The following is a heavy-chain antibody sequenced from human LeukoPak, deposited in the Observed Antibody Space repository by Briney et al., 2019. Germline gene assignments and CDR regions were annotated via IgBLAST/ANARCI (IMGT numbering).Heavy chain of an antibody. CDR1: GFTFSDHG. V-gene: IGHV3-33*01. CDR2: IWYNGSKK. CDR3: ARDPYGSGDGYFDY. D-gene: IGHD3-10*01. Sequence: GGSLRLSCAASGFTFSDHGMHWVRQAPGKGLEWVAIIWYNGSKKYYAESVKGRFTISRDNSKNTLYLQMSSLRAEDTAVYYCARDPYGSGDGYFDYWWQGTLVTVSS. J-gene: IGHJ4*02.